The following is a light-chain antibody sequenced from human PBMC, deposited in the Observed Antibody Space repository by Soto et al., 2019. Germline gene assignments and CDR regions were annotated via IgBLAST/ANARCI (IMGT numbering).Light chain of an antibody. CDR2: GNS. CDR1: SSNIVAGYD. CDR3: QSYDSSLGGGV. Sequence: QSVMTQPPSVSGAPGQRVTISCTGSSSNIVAGYDVHWYQQLPGTAPKLLIYGNSNRPSGFPDRFSGSKSGTSASLAITGLQAEDEADYYCQSYDSSLGGGVFGGGTKLPVL. J-gene: IGLJ3*02. V-gene: IGLV1-40*01.